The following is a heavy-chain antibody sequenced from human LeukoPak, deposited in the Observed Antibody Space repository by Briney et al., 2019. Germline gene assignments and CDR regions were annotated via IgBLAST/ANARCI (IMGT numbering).Heavy chain of an antibody. CDR3: AREATGFDY. J-gene: IGHJ4*02. V-gene: IGHV4-34*01. Sequence: SETLSLTCAVYGGSFSGYYWSWIRQPPGKGLEWIGEINHSGSTNYNLSLKSRVTISLDTSKNQFSLKLSSVTAADTAVYYCAREATGFDYWGQGTLVTVSS. CDR1: GGSFSGYY. CDR2: INHSGST. D-gene: IGHD5-12*01.